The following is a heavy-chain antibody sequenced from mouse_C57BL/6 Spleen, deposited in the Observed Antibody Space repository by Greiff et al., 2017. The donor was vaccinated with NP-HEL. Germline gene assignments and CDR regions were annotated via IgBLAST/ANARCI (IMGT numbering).Heavy chain of an antibody. CDR2: IDPETGGT. J-gene: IGHJ4*01. Sequence: QVQLKQSGAELVRPGASVTLSCKASGYTFTDYEMHWVKQTPVHGLEWIGAIDPETGGTAYNQKFKGKAILTADKSSSTAYMELRSLTSEDSAVYYCTRDLLSAMDYWGQGTSVTVSS. D-gene: IGHD1-1*01. CDR3: TRDLLSAMDY. CDR1: GYTFTDYE. V-gene: IGHV1-15*01.